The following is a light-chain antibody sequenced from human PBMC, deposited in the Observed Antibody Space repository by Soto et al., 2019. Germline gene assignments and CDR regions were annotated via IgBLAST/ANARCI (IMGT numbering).Light chain of an antibody. Sequence: EIVLTQSPATLSVSPGERATLSYRASQSLSSNLAWYQQELGQPRSILLYAASTRVTGIPARFTGSESGTDFTLTISSLQSEDFAVYYCQQYRNSQVTFGGGSKV. CDR2: AAS. CDR1: QSLSSN. J-gene: IGKJ4*01. CDR3: QQYRNSQVT. V-gene: IGKV3-15*01.